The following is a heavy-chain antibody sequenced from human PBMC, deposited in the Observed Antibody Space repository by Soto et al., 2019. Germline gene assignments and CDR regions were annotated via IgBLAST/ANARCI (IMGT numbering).Heavy chain of an antibody. J-gene: IGHJ6*02. CDR1: GFTFDDYT. CDR2: ISWDGGST. V-gene: IGHV3-43*01. Sequence: QPGGSLRLSCAASGFTFDDYTMHWVRQAPGKGLEWVSLISWDGGSTYYADSVKGRFTISRDNSKNSLYLQMNSLRTEDTALYYCAKDILTGRQLANYYYGMYVWGQGTTVPVSS. D-gene: IGHD6-13*01. CDR3: AKDILTGRQLANYYYGMYV.